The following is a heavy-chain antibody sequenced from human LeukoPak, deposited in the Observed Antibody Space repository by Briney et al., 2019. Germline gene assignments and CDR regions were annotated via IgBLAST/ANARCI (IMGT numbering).Heavy chain of an antibody. J-gene: IGHJ5*02. CDR2: IKQDGSEK. CDR3: ARVGFLEWLFWFDP. CDR1: GFTFSNYW. Sequence: GGSLRLSCAASGFTFSNYWMSWVRQAPGKGLEWVANIKQDGSEKYYVDSVKGRFTISRDNAKNSLYLQMNSLRAEDTAVYYCARVGFLEWLFWFDPWGQGTLVTVSS. D-gene: IGHD3-3*01. V-gene: IGHV3-7*01.